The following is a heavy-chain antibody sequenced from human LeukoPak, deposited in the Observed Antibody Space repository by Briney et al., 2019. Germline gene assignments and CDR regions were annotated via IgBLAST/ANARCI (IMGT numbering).Heavy chain of an antibody. CDR3: ARGHGTYDSSGYTGYYFDY. Sequence: SETLSLTCTVSGGSISSYYWSWIRQPPGKGLEWIGYIYYSGSTNYNPSFKSRVTISVDTSKNQFSLKLSSVTAADTAVYYCARGHGTYDSSGYTGYYFDYWGQGTLVTVSS. CDR1: GGSISSYY. V-gene: IGHV4-59*01. D-gene: IGHD3-22*01. CDR2: IYYSGST. J-gene: IGHJ4*02.